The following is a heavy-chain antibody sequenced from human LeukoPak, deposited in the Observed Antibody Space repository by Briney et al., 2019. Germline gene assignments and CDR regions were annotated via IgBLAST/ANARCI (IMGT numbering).Heavy chain of an antibody. CDR3: ARALGYSTATYFDY. D-gene: IGHD5-18*01. J-gene: IGHJ4*02. CDR2: IWYDGSNK. V-gene: IGHV3-33*01. CDR1: GFTFGSYG. Sequence: PGRSLGLSCAASGFTFGSYGMHWVRQAPGKGLEWVGVIWYDGSNKYYADSVKGRFTISRDNSKNTLYLRMNSLRAEDTAVYYCARALGYSTATYFDYWGQGTLVTVSS.